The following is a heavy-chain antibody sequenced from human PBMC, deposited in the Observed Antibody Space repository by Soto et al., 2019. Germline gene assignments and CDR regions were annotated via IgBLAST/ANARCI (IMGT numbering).Heavy chain of an antibody. J-gene: IGHJ4*02. CDR2: VIPNLGVT. V-gene: IGHV1-69*02. CDR3: ARGKGYCSDTSCPDFDY. CDR1: GGTLSSYT. Sequence: QVQLVQSGAEVKKPGSSVKVSCKASGGTLSSYTFSWVRQAPGQGLEWMGSVIPNLGVTNYAKKFQGRFTIVVDTSTSTAYMERNSLRYEDTAVYDCARGKGYCSDTSCPDFDYWGQGTLVTVSS. D-gene: IGHD2-15*01.